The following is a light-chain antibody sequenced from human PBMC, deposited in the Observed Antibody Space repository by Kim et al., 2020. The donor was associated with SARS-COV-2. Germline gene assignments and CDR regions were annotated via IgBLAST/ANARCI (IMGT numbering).Light chain of an antibody. J-gene: IGLJ3*02. Sequence: SVAPGKTARITCRGNNIGSNSVHWYQQKPGQAPVLVIYYDSDRPSGIPERFSGSNSGNTATLTISRVEAGDEADYYCQVWDSSSGVFGGGTQLTVL. CDR1: NIGSNS. CDR3: QVWDSSSGV. CDR2: YDS. V-gene: IGLV3-21*04.